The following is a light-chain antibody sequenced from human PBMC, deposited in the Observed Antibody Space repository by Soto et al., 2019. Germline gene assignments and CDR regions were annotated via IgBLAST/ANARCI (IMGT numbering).Light chain of an antibody. J-gene: IGLJ1*01. CDR1: SSDVGGYNF. CDR2: DVT. Sequence: QSVLTQPASVSGSPGQSITISCTGTSSDVGGYNFVSWYQQHPGKAPKLMIHDVTTRPSGVSIRFSGSKSGTTASLTISGLQPEDEADYYCCSYASSTSYVFGTGTKVTV. CDR3: CSYASSTSYV. V-gene: IGLV2-14*01.